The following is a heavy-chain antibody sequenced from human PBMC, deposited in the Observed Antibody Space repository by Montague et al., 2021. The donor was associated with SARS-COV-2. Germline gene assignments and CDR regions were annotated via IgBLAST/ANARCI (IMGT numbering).Heavy chain of an antibody. V-gene: IGHV4-59*01. Sequence: SETLSLTCTVSGGSISSYYWSWIRQPPGKGLEWIGYIYYSGSTNYNPSLKSRVTISVDTSKNQFSLKLSSVTAADTAVYYCARGRGCWGNAFDIWGQGTMVTVSS. D-gene: IGHD3-16*01. CDR1: GGSISSYY. J-gene: IGHJ3*02. CDR2: IYYSGST. CDR3: ARGRGCWGNAFDI.